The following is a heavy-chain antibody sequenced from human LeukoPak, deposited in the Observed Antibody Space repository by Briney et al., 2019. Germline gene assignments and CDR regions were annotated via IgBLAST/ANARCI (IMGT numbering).Heavy chain of an antibody. CDR3: ARASYDSSGYFLFDY. Sequence: SETLSLTCTVSGVSISSYYWSWIRQPPGKGLEWIGYIYYSGSTNYNPSLKSRVTISVDTSKNQFSLKLSSVTAADTAVYYCARASYDSSGYFLFDYWGQGTLVTVSS. J-gene: IGHJ4*02. D-gene: IGHD3-22*01. V-gene: IGHV4-59*01. CDR1: GVSISSYY. CDR2: IYYSGST.